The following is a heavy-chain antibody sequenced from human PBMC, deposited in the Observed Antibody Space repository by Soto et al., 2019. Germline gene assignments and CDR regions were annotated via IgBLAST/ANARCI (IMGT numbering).Heavy chain of an antibody. D-gene: IGHD2-21*02. CDR2: ISGGSPKE. CDR1: GFPFDNYA. J-gene: IGHJ4*02. V-gene: IGHV3-23*01. Sequence: GGSLRLSFEASGFPFDNYAMSWVRQAPGKGLEWVSAISGGSPKEFYAESVRGRFTISRDNSKNTLFLEMNSLRADDAALYYCAKDFSRDSFSQKPSCGADCHTLDSWGQGTQVTVYS. CDR3: AKDFSRDSFSQKPSCGADCHTLDS.